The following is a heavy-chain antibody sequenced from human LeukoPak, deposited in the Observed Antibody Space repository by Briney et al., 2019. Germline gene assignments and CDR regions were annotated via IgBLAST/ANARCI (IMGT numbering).Heavy chain of an antibody. CDR1: GGSISSGGYS. J-gene: IGHJ4*02. V-gene: IGHV4-30-2*01. CDR3: ARNAYCSSTSCYRPFDY. Sequence: PSETLSLTCAVSGGSISSGGYSWSWIRQPPGKGLEWIGYIYHSGSTYYNPSLKSRVTISVDRSKNQFSLKLSSVTAADTVVYYCARNAYCSSTSCYRPFDYWGQGTLVTVSS. CDR2: IYHSGST. D-gene: IGHD2-2*02.